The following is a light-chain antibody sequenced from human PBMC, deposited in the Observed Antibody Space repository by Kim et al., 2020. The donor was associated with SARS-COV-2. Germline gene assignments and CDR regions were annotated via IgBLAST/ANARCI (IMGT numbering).Light chain of an antibody. CDR3: QHCVSPPFT. CDR1: QTVSNSY. CDR2: RAS. Sequence: PGERVTLSCRASQTVSNSYLAWYQQKPGQAPRLLIYRASSRATGIPDRFTGSGSGTDFTLTISRLEPEDFAVYYCQHCVSPPFTFGGGTKVDIK. J-gene: IGKJ4*01. V-gene: IGKV3-20*01.